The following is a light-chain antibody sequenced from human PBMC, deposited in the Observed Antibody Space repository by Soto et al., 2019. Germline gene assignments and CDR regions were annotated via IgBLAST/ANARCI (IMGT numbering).Light chain of an antibody. V-gene: IGKV3-20*01. Sequence: EVVLTQSPATLSLAPWEGATVSCRASQSISTFLAWYQQKPGQAPRLLIYGASNRATGIPDRFSGSGSGTDFTLTISRLEPEDFAVYYCQQYGSSGTFGQGTKVDIK. CDR1: QSISTF. CDR2: GAS. CDR3: QQYGSSGT. J-gene: IGKJ1*01.